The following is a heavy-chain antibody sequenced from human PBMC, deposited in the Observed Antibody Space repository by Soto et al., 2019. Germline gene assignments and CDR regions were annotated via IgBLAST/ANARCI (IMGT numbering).Heavy chain of an antibody. CDR2: ISYDGSNK. CDR1: GFTFSSYG. D-gene: IGHD2-15*01. V-gene: IGHV3-30*18. CDR3: AKDGGGGDIVVVVATYFDY. Sequence: QVQLVESGGGVVQPGRSLRLSCAASGFTFSSYGMHWVGQAPGKGLEWVAVISYDGSNKYYADSVKGRFTISRDNSKKTLYLQMSSLSAEDTAVYYCAKDGGGGDIVVVVATYFDYWGQGTLVTVSS. J-gene: IGHJ4*02.